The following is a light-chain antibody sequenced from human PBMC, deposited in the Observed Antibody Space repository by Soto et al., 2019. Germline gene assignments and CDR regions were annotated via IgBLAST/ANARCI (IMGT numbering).Light chain of an antibody. V-gene: IGLV2-18*01. CDR1: STDFVSYNR. CDR3: SLYTSENTYV. CDR2: EAS. J-gene: IGLJ1*01. Sequence: QSVLTQPPSVSGSPGQSVTISCTGTSTDFVSYNRVSWYQQPPGTAPKLIIYEASNRPSGVPDRFSGSKSGNTASLTISGLQAADEADYYCSLYTSENTYVFGNATKLTVX.